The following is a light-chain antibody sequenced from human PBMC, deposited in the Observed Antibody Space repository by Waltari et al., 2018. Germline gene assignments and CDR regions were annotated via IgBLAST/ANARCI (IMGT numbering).Light chain of an antibody. CDR3: QSYDSSLSAV. CDR2: AYS. V-gene: IGLV1-40*01. CDR1: SPNIGAGSD. J-gene: IGLJ3*02. Sequence: QSVLTQPPSVSGAPGQRVPISCTGSSPNIGAGSDVHWYQQLPGAAPKLLIYAYSNRPSGVPDRFYGSKSGTSASLAITGLQAEDEADYYCQSYDSSLSAVFGGGTKLTVL.